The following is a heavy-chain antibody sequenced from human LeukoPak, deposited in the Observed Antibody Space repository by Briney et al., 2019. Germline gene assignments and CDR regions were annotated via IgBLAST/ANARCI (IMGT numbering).Heavy chain of an antibody. CDR2: IYYSGST. Sequence: SETLSLTCTVSGGSISSYYWSWIRQPPGKGLEWIGYIYYSGSTNCNPSLKSRVTISVDTSKNQFSLKLSSVTAADTAVYYCAVRLPGNYGMDVWGQGTTVTVSS. CDR1: GGSISSYY. J-gene: IGHJ6*02. V-gene: IGHV4-59*08. D-gene: IGHD2-21*02. CDR3: AVRLPGNYGMDV.